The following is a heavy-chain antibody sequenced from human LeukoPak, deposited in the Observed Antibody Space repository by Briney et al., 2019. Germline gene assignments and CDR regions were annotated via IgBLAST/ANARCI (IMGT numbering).Heavy chain of an antibody. J-gene: IGHJ4*02. D-gene: IGHD3-22*01. V-gene: IGHV1-69*04. CDR2: IIPILGIA. Sequence: SVKVSCKASGGTFSSYAISWVRQAPGQGLEWMGRIIPILGIANYAQKFQGRVTITADKSTSTAYMELSSLRSEDTAVYYCARDWEDYYDSSGYYEKYYFGYWGQGTLVTVSS. CDR1: GGTFSSYA. CDR3: ARDWEDYYDSSGYYEKYYFGY.